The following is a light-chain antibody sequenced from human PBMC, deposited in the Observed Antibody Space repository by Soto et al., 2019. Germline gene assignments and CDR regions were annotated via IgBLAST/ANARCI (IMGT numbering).Light chain of an antibody. Sequence: QSVLTQSSSASASLGSSVKLTCTLSSGHSSYIIAWHQQQPGKAPRYLMKLEGSGSYNKGSGVPDRFSGSSSGADRYLTISNLLFEDEADYCCVTWDSNTRVFGGGTQLTAL. CDR2: LEGSGSY. J-gene: IGLJ3*02. CDR1: SGHSSYI. CDR3: VTWDSNTRV. V-gene: IGLV4-60*02.